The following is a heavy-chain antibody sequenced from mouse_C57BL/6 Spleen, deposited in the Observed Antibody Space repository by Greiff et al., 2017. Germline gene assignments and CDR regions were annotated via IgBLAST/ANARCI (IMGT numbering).Heavy chain of an antibody. CDR1: GYAFSSSW. CDR3: ARSDYYGSSSFAY. V-gene: IGHV1-82*01. CDR2: IYPGDGDT. J-gene: IGHJ3*01. Sequence: QVQLQQSGPELVKPGASVKISCKASGYAFSSSWMNWVKQRPGKGLEWIGRIYPGDGDTNYNGKFKGKATLTADKSSSTAYMQLSSLTSEYSAVYFCARSDYYGSSSFAYWGQGTLVTVSA. D-gene: IGHD1-1*01.